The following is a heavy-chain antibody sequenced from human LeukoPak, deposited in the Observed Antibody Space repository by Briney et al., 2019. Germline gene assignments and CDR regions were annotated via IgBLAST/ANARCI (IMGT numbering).Heavy chain of an antibody. Sequence: SETLSLTCTVSGGSVSSGSYYWSWIRQPPGKGLEWIGYIYYSGSTNYNPSLKSRVTISVDTSKNQFSLKLSSVTAADTAVYYCARAYCGGDCYLMYGALDIWGQGTMVTVSS. J-gene: IGHJ3*02. V-gene: IGHV4-61*01. CDR3: ARAYCGGDCYLMYGALDI. D-gene: IGHD2-21*01. CDR1: GGSVSSGSYY. CDR2: IYYSGST.